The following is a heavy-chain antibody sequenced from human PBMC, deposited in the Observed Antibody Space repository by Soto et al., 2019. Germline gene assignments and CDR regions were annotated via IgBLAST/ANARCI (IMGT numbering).Heavy chain of an antibody. Sequence: PSETLSLTCTVSGGSISSYYWSWIRQPPGKGLEWIGYIYYSGSTNYNPSLKSRVTISVDTSKNQFSLKLSSVTAADTAVYYCARKELLGYGGNLGAFDIWGQGTMVTVSS. D-gene: IGHD4-17*01. V-gene: IGHV4-59*01. CDR3: ARKELLGYGGNLGAFDI. J-gene: IGHJ3*02. CDR2: IYYSGST. CDR1: GGSISSYY.